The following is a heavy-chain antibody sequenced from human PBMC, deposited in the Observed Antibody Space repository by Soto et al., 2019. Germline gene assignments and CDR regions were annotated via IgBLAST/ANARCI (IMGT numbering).Heavy chain of an antibody. CDR1: GGTFSSYA. Sequence: QVQLVQSGAEVKKPGSSVKVSCKASGGTFSSYAISWVRQAPGQGLEWMGGIFPIFGTANYAQKFQGRVTITADKSTSTAYMELSSLRSEDTAVYYCARDPEESVGATPWFDPWGQGTLVTVSS. CDR2: IFPIFGTA. CDR3: ARDPEESVGATPWFDP. V-gene: IGHV1-69*06. J-gene: IGHJ5*02. D-gene: IGHD1-26*01.